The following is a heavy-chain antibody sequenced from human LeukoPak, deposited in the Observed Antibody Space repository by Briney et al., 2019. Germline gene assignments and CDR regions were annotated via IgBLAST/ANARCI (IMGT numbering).Heavy chain of an antibody. CDR2: ISSSSSTI. CDR1: GFTFSSYS. J-gene: IGHJ2*01. D-gene: IGHD4-17*01. CDR3: AREDGDYGSGWYFDL. V-gene: IGHV3-48*04. Sequence: PGGSLRLSCAASGFTFSSYSMNWVRQAPGKGLEWVSYISSSSSTIYYADSVKGRFTISRDNAKNSLYLQMNSLRAEDTAVYYCAREDGDYGSGWYFDLWGRGTLVTVSS.